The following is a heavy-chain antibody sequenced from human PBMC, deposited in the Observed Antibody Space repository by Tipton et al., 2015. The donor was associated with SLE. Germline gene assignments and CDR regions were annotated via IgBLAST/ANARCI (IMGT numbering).Heavy chain of an antibody. CDR1: GGSIIRGSYY. CDR2: IYTSGST. V-gene: IGHV4-61*02. J-gene: IGHJ4*02. Sequence: TLSLTCTVSGGSIIRGSYYWSWIRQPAGKGLEWIGRIYTSGSTNYNPSLKSRVTISVDKSKDQLSLKLSSVTAADTAVYYCARRYGDYDGFDYWGQGTLVTVSS. D-gene: IGHD4-17*01. CDR3: ARRYGDYDGFDY.